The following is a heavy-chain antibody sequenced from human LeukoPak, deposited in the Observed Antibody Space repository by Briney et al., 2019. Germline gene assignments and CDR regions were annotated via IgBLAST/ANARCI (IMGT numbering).Heavy chain of an antibody. CDR2: IYHSGST. D-gene: IGHD6-19*01. CDR3: ARDLVDSSGWYAG. Sequence: PSETLSLTCTVSGYSISSGYYWGWIRQPPGKGLEWIGEIYHSGSTNYNPSLKSRVTISVDKSKNQFSLKLSSVTAADTAVYYCARDLVDSSGWYAGWGQGTLVTVSS. J-gene: IGHJ4*02. V-gene: IGHV4-38-2*02. CDR1: GYSISSGYY.